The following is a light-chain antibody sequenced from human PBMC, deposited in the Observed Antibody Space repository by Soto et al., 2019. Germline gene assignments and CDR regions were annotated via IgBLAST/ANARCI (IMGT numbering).Light chain of an antibody. Sequence: EIVMTQSPATLSVSPGERATLSCRASQSVSSNLAWYQQKPGQAPRLLIYGASTRATGIPARFSGSGSGTEFTLTISSLQSEDFAVHYCQQYNNWPPTFGQGTKVDI. CDR1: QSVSSN. J-gene: IGKJ1*01. CDR2: GAS. V-gene: IGKV3-15*01. CDR3: QQYNNWPPT.